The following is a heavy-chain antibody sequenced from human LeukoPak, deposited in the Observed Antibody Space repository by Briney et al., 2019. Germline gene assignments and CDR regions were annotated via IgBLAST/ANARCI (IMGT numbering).Heavy chain of an antibody. CDR1: GYTFTAHY. D-gene: IGHD2-21*01. CDR3: TRPDALWFTVRFDP. CDR2: INPSGGST. V-gene: IGHV1-46*03. J-gene: IGHJ5*02. Sequence: ASVKVSCKVSGYTFTAHYMHWVRQAPGQGLEWMGMINPSGGSTTYAQRFQGRVTMTRDMSTSTVYMELNSLKTEDTAVYYCTRPDALWFTVRFDPWGQGTLVTVSS.